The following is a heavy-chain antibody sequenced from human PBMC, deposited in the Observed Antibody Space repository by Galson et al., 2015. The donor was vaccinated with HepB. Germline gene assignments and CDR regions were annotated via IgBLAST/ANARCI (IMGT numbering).Heavy chain of an antibody. CDR3: ARGGATVTTGWYYYGMDV. V-gene: IGHV1-69*13. CDR1: GGTFSSYA. J-gene: IGHJ6*02. Sequence: SVKVSCKASGGTFSSYAISWVRQAPGQGLEWMGGIIPIFGTANYAQKFQGRVTITADESTSTAYMELSSLRSEDTAVYYCARGGATVTTGWYYYGMDVWGQGTTVTVSS. CDR2: IIPIFGTA. D-gene: IGHD4-11*01.